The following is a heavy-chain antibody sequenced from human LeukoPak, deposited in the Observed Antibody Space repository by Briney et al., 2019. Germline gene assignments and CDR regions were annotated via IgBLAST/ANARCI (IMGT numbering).Heavy chain of an antibody. CDR2: IRSKANSYAT. Sequence: GGSLTLSCAASGFTFSDSGMHWVRQASGKGLEWVGRIRSKANSYATAYAASVKGRFTITRDDSKNTAYLQMNSLKTEDPAVYYCTRYGDYPFDYWGQGTLVTVSS. D-gene: IGHD2-21*01. V-gene: IGHV3-73*01. J-gene: IGHJ4*02. CDR3: TRYGDYPFDY. CDR1: GFTFSDSG.